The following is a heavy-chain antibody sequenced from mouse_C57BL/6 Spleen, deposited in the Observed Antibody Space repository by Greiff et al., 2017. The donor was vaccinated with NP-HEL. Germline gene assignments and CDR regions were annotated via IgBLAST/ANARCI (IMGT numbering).Heavy chain of an antibody. J-gene: IGHJ3*01. V-gene: IGHV1-81*01. D-gene: IGHD2-4*01. CDR1: GYTFTSYG. Sequence: VQLQQSGAELARPGASVKLSCKASGYTFTSYGLSWVKQRTGQGLEWIGEIYPRSGNTYYNEKFKGKATLTADKSSSTAYMELRSLTSEDSAVYFCARYDYDGSRFAYWGQGTLVTVSA. CDR3: ARYDYDGSRFAY. CDR2: IYPRSGNT.